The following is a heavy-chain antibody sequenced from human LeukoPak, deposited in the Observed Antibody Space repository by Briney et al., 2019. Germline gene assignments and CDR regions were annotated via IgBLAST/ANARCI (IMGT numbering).Heavy chain of an antibody. CDR2: IKGRADGGTT. J-gene: IGHJ4*02. Sequence: GGSLRHSCAASGFSVINAWMSWVRQAPGQGLEWVGRIKGRADGGTTGYAAPVEGRFSISRDDSENTLYLQMNSLQIDDTALYYCLIFPGRWGQGTLVTVSS. CDR1: GFSVINAW. D-gene: IGHD3-3*01. CDR3: LIFPGR. V-gene: IGHV3-15*05.